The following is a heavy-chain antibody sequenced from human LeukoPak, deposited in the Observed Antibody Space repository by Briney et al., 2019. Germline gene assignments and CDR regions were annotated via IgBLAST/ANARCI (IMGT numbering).Heavy chain of an antibody. CDR1: GGSFSGYY. CDR3: AREVYYYDSSGYGD. D-gene: IGHD3-22*01. J-gene: IGHJ4*02. Sequence: SETLSLTCAVYGGSFSGYYWSWIRQPPGKGLEWIGEINHSGSTNYNPSLKSRVIISVDTSKNQFSLKLSSVTAADTAVYYCAREVYYYDSSGYGDWGQGTLVTVSS. V-gene: IGHV4-34*01. CDR2: INHSGST.